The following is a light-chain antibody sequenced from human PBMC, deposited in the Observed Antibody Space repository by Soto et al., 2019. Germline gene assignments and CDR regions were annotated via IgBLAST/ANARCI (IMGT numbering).Light chain of an antibody. CDR1: QSVSSN. Sequence: EIVMTQSPATLSVSPGESATLSCRASQSVSSNLAWHQKKPGQDPRILMYDASTRATGFSARFSGSGSGTEFNLTISRLQSEDFAVYECQQYHNWPITFGQGTRLEIK. J-gene: IGKJ5*01. V-gene: IGKV3-15*01. CDR3: QQYHNWPIT. CDR2: DAS.